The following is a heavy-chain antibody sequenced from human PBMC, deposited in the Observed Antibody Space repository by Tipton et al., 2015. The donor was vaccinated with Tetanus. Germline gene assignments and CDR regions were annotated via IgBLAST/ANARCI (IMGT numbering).Heavy chain of an antibody. V-gene: IGHV3-33*01. D-gene: IGHD2-15*01. CDR1: GFIFSSYG. J-gene: IGHJ4*02. Sequence: SLRLSCAASGFIFSSYGIHWVRQAPGKGLEWVAVSWYDGTDKYYADSVKGRFTISRDNSKNTLYLQTNSLRAEDTAVYYCAREADCSGGSCFSGDFDNWGQGTQVTVPS. CDR2: SWYDGTDK. CDR3: AREADCSGGSCFSGDFDN.